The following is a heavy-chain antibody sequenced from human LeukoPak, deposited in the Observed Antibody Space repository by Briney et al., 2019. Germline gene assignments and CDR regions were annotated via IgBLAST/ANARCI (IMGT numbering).Heavy chain of an antibody. D-gene: IGHD6-25*01. CDR3: ARGGSGYYYYYMDV. J-gene: IGHJ6*03. CDR2: INTNTGNP. Sequence: WASVKVSCKASGYTFTSYAMNWVRQAPGQGLEWMGWINTNTGNPTYAQGFTGRFVFSLDTSVSTAYLQISSLKAEDTAVYYCARGGSGYYYYYMDVWGKGTTVTVSS. CDR1: GYTFTSYA. V-gene: IGHV7-4-1*02.